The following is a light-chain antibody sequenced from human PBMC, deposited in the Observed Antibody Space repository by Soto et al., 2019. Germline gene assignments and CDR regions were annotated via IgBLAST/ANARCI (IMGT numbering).Light chain of an antibody. CDR1: QSVSRY. CDR2: DAS. J-gene: IGKJ4*01. Sequence: IVLTQSPATLSLSPGERATLSCRASQSVSRYLAWYQQKPGQAPRLLIYDASNRATGIPARFSGSGSGTDFTLTISSLEAEDFAVYYCQQRSDWPSTFGGGTKVQIK. V-gene: IGKV3-11*01. CDR3: QQRSDWPST.